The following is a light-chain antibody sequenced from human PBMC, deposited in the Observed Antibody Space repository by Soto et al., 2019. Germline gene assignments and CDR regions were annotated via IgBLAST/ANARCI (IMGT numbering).Light chain of an antibody. CDR2: ASS. CDR3: QSYDSPPLT. V-gene: IGKV1-27*01. J-gene: IGKJ3*01. Sequence: DIQMTQSPSSLSASVGDRVTITCRASQGIGNYLAWYQQTPGKVPKLLIYASSTLQSGVPSRFSGSGSGTEFTLTISSLQPDDVATYYCQSYDSPPLTFGPGTKVNIK. CDR1: QGIGNY.